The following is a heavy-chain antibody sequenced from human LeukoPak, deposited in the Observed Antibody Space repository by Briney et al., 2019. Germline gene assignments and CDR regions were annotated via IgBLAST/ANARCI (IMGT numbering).Heavy chain of an antibody. Sequence: GGSLRLSCAASGFTFSNAWMSWVRQAPGKGRGWVGRIKSKTDGGATDYAAAVKGRFTISSDDSKTTLYLQMNSLKTEDIAVYYCTTVGYSYGYWDYWGQGTLVTVSS. CDR2: IKSKTDGGAT. CDR1: GFTFSNAW. D-gene: IGHD5-18*01. J-gene: IGHJ4*02. V-gene: IGHV3-15*01. CDR3: TTVGYSYGYWDY.